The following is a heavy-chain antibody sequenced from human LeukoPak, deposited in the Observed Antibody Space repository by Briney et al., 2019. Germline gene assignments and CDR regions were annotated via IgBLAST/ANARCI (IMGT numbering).Heavy chain of an antibody. J-gene: IGHJ4*02. V-gene: IGHV4-59*08. CDR3: ARHEGVVTSGFDY. D-gene: IGHD2-21*02. CDR2: IFYSGTT. Sequence: SETLSLTCTVSGGSMSNDYWSWIRQPPGKGLEWIAYIFYSGTTKYNPSLKSRVTISIDTSKNQFSLKLSSVTAADTAVYYCARHEGVVTSGFDYWGQGTLVTVSS. CDR1: GGSMSNDY.